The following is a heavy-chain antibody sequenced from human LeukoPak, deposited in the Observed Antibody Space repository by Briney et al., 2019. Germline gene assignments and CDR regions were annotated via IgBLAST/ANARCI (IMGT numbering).Heavy chain of an antibody. CDR2: IYFSGTT. V-gene: IGHV4-39*07. Sequence: SETLSLTCSVSGGSINSSGAYYYWGWIRQAPGKGLEWIGSIYFSGTTNYNPSLKSRVTISVDTSKNQFSLKLSSVTAADTAVYYCARVSKTLGIAARRRWFDYWGQGTLVTVSS. CDR1: GGSINSSGAYYY. CDR3: ARVSKTLGIAARRRWFDY. D-gene: IGHD6-6*01. J-gene: IGHJ4*02.